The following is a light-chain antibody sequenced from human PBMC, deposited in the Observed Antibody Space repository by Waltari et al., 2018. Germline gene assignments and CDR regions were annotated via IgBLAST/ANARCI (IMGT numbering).Light chain of an antibody. CDR3: QQYVRLPWT. Sequence: DIVMTQSPDSLAVSLGERATINCKSSDSLVSRPNNKNYLAWFQQKPGQPPKLLIHWAPSRESGVPDRFSGSGSGTDFTLSISSLQAEDVAVYYCQQYVRLPWTFGQGTRLEIK. V-gene: IGKV4-1*01. J-gene: IGKJ5*01. CDR2: WAP. CDR1: DSLVSRPNNKNY.